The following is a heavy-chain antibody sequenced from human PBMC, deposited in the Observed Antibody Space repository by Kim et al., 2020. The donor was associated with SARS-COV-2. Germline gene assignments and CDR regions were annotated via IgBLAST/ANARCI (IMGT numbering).Heavy chain of an antibody. Sequence: YADSVKGRFTISRDNSKNSLYLQMNSLRTEDTALYYCAKAAGFWSVYYTVYWGQGTLVTVSS. J-gene: IGHJ4*02. V-gene: IGHV3-43*01. CDR3: AKAAGFWSVYYTVY. D-gene: IGHD3-3*01.